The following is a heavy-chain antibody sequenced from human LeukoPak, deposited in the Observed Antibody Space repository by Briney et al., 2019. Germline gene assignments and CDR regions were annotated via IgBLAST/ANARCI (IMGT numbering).Heavy chain of an antibody. CDR3: TRDRSRAEDD. CDR2: INQGGSDK. D-gene: IGHD1-14*01. Sequence: GGSLRLSCAASGFTFSGHWMSWVRQAPGKGLEWVANINQGGSDKYYVDSVKGRFTISRDNANNLLYLQMNSLRGEDTAVYYCTRDRSRAEDDWGQGTLVTVFS. CDR1: GFTFSGHW. J-gene: IGHJ4*02. V-gene: IGHV3-7*01.